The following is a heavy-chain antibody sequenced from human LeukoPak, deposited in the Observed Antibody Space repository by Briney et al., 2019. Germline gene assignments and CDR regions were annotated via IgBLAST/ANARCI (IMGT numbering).Heavy chain of an antibody. CDR1: GFTFSDHF. V-gene: IGHV3-72*01. CDR3: ARDYYGNNTYYLDY. J-gene: IGHJ4*02. CDR2: SRNKAYSYTT. D-gene: IGHD3-10*01. Sequence: PGGSLRLSCAASGFTFSDHFMDWVRQAPGKGLEWVGRSRNKAYSYTTEYAASVKGRFTISRDESKNSLYLQMNSLKTEDTAVYYCARDYYGNNTYYLDYWGQGTLVTVSS.